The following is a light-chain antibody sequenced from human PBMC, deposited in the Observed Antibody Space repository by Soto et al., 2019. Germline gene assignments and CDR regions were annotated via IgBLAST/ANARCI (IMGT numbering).Light chain of an antibody. V-gene: IGLV2-14*01. J-gene: IGLJ2*01. CDR1: SSDIGGYDY. CDR3: TSYASGSSHVV. Sequence: QLVLTQPASVSGSPGQSITLSCTGTSSDIGGYDYVSWYQRHPGKAPKLIIYDVNNRPSGVSNRFSGSKSGSTASLTISGLQAEDEADYYCTSYASGSSHVVFGGGTKLTVL. CDR2: DVN.